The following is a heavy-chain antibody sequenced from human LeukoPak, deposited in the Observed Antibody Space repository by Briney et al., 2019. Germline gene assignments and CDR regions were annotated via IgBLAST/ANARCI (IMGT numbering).Heavy chain of an antibody. Sequence: PGGSLRLSCAASGFTFSSYGMHWVRQAPGKWLEWVAFIRYDESNNYYADSVKDRFTISRDNSKNTTYLQTDRLRTADTAVNYCANSFGANYFDYWGQGTLVIVSS. V-gene: IGHV3-30*02. D-gene: IGHD3-10*01. CDR1: GFTFSSYG. CDR3: ANSFGANYFDY. CDR2: IRYDESNN. J-gene: IGHJ4*02.